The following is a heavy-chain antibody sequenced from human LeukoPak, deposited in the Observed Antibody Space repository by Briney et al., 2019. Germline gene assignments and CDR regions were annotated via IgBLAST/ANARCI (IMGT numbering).Heavy chain of an antibody. D-gene: IGHD6-13*01. Sequence: ASVKVSCKASGYTFTGYYMNWVRQAPGQGLEWMGWINPNSGRTNYAHNFQGRVTLTRDPSISTAYMELTGLTSNDTGVYYCARTREYSSTCFFPPFDPWGQGTLVTVSS. CDR3: ARTREYSSTCFFPPFDP. J-gene: IGHJ5*02. CDR2: INPNSGRT. CDR1: GYTFTGYY. V-gene: IGHV1-2*02.